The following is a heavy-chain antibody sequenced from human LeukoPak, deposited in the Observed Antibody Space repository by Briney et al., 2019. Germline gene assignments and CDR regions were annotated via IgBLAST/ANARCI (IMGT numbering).Heavy chain of an antibody. Sequence: GGSLRLSCAASGFTFSGYGMSWVRQAPGKGLEWVSAISGSGGSTYYADSVKGRFTISRDNSKNTLYLQMNSLRAEDTAVYYCAKDGSGSCFVSWGQGTLVTVSS. CDR3: AKDGSGSCFVS. CDR1: GFTFSGYG. CDR2: ISGSGGST. D-gene: IGHD1-26*01. J-gene: IGHJ4*02. V-gene: IGHV3-23*01.